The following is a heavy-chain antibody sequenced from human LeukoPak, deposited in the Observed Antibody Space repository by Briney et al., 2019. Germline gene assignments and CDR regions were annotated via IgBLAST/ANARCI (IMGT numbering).Heavy chain of an antibody. CDR2: IYYSGST. D-gene: IGHD3-16*01. J-gene: IGHJ3*02. V-gene: IGHV4-59*08. Sequence: PSDTLSLSCTVSGGFISSFYWHWIRQPPGKGLEWIGYIYYSGSTKYNPSLQSRVITSVDTSKNQFALKLSSVTAADTAMYYCAGQGDSDAFDIWGQGTMVTVSS. CDR1: GGFISSFY. CDR3: AGQGDSDAFDI.